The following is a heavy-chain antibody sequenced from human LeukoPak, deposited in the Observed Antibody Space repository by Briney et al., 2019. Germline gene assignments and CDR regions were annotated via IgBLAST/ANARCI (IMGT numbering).Heavy chain of an antibody. CDR2: IYYSGRT. Sequence: PSETLSLTCTVSGGSISSYYWSWIRQPPGKALEWIAYIYYSGRTNYNPSLKSRVTISVDTSKNQFSLKLSSVTAADTAVYYCARGGGVPYYYYYYYMDVWGKGTTVTVSS. J-gene: IGHJ6*03. CDR1: GGSISSYY. D-gene: IGHD2-8*02. V-gene: IGHV4-59*12. CDR3: ARGGGVPYYYYYYYMDV.